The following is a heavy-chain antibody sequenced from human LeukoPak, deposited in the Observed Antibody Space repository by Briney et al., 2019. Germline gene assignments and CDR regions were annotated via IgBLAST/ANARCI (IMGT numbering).Heavy chain of an antibody. J-gene: IGHJ4*02. CDR3: ARGLVVVVPAATSFDY. Sequence: GGSLRLSCSASGFTFSSYGMNWVRQAPGKGLEWVSSISSSSSYIYYADSVKGRFSISRDNAKNSLYLQMNSLRAEDTAVYYCARGLVVVVPAATSFDYWGQGTLVTVSS. D-gene: IGHD2-2*01. CDR2: ISSSSSYI. V-gene: IGHV3-21*01. CDR1: GFTFSSYG.